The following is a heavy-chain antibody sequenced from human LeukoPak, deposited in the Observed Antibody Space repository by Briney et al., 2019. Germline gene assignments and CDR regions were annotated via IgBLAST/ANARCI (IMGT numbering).Heavy chain of an antibody. CDR3: ARSKSVAYGFDY. J-gene: IGHJ4*02. CDR2: VMPLFGTT. D-gene: IGHD4-17*01. CDR1: GGTFRDHP. V-gene: IGHV1-69*05. Sequence: ASVKVSCTASGGTFRDHPVSWGRQAPGQGLEWMGGVMPLFGTTNSAQTFQGRVTITTDELTSTVYMWVSRLTSADTPVYYSARSKSVAYGFDYWGQGTLVIVPP.